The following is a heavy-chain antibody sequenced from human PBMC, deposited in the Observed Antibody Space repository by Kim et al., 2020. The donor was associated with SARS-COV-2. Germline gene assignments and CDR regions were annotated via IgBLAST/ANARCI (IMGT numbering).Heavy chain of an antibody. CDR3: AVYSGYDPRFDY. D-gene: IGHD5-12*01. J-gene: IGHJ4*02. Sequence: RYSPSFQGQVTISADKSISTAYLQWSSLKASYTAMYYCAVYSGYDPRFDYWGQGTLVTVSS. V-gene: IGHV5-51*01.